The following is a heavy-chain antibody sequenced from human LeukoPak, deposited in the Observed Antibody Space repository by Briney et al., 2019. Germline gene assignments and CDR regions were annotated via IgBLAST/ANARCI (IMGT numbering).Heavy chain of an antibody. D-gene: IGHD2-15*01. CDR3: ARYCAGGSCFFQYGMDV. J-gene: IGHJ6*04. V-gene: IGHV3-23*01. CDR2: ISGSGATT. Sequence: GGSLRLSCAASGFTFSTYAMTWVRQAPGKGLEWVSAISGSGATTYYADSVKGRFTISRDNSKNTLFLQMNSLSAEDTAIYYRARYCAGGSCFFQYGMDVWGKGTTVTVSS. CDR1: GFTFSTYA.